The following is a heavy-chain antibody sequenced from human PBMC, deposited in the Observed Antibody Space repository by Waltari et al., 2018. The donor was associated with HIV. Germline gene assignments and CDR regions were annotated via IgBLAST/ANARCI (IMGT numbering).Heavy chain of an antibody. CDR3: VKERGPFNGFDI. D-gene: IGHD3-16*01. V-gene: IGHV3-33*06. CDR1: GFTFSSYG. CDR2: SWLDGDNK. Sequence: QVYLMESGGGVVQPGGSLKLSCAASGFTFSSYGMHWVRQAPGKGRGWGAVSWLDGDNKFYADSVRGRFTFSRDNSKYTLSLQMNSLRAEDTALYYCVKERGPFNGFDIWGQGTMVTVSS. J-gene: IGHJ3*02.